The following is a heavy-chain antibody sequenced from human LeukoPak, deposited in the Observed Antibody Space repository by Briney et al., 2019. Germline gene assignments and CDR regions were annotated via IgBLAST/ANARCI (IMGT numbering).Heavy chain of an antibody. CDR2: IKQDGSEK. Sequence: GGSLRLSCAASGFTFSSYWMSWVRQAPGKGLEWVANIKQDGSEKYYVDSVKGRFTISRDNAKNSLYLQMNSLRAEDTAVYYCAKGSGYYYEDYWGQGTLVTVSS. J-gene: IGHJ4*02. CDR1: GFTFSSYW. V-gene: IGHV3-7*01. CDR3: AKGSGYYYEDY. D-gene: IGHD3-22*01.